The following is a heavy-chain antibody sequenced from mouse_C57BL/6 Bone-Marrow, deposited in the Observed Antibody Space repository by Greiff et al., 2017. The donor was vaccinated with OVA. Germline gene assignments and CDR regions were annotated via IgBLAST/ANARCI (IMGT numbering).Heavy chain of an antibody. Sequence: VKLMESGAELVKPGASVQISCKASGYTFTDSYINWVKQRPGQGLAWIGKIGPGSGSTYYNEKFKGKATLTADKSSSTAYMQLSSLTSEDSAVYFCARGACFHYYAMDYWGQGTSVTVSS. V-gene: IGHV1-77*01. CDR2: IGPGSGST. CDR1: GYTFTDSY. CDR3: ARGACFHYYAMDY. J-gene: IGHJ4*01.